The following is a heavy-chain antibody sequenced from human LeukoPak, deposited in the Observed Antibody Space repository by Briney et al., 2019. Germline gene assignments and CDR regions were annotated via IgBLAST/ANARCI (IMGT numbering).Heavy chain of an antibody. D-gene: IGHD3-22*01. Sequence: SETLSLTCSVSGGSISSYYWSWIRQPPGKGLEWIGYIHYSAGTKYNPSLKSRVTISVDTSKNQFSLKLTSVAAADTAVYHCARSSDTSGYYHYFDYWGQGTLVSVSS. CDR2: IHYSAGT. CDR3: ARSSDTSGYYHYFDY. CDR1: GGSISSYY. V-gene: IGHV4-59*01. J-gene: IGHJ4*02.